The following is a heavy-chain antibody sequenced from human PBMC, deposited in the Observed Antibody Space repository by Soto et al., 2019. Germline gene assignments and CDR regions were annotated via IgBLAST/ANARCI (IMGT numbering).Heavy chain of an antibody. J-gene: IGHJ5*02. CDR3: ARGXIVVVPAARRIHNWFDP. D-gene: IGHD2-2*01. V-gene: IGHV4-34*01. CDR1: GGSFSCYY. CDR2: INHSGST. Sequence: PSETLSLTCAVYGGSFSCYYWSWIRQPPGKGLEWIGEINHSGSTNYNPSLKSRVTISVDTSKNQFSLKLSSVTAADTAVYYCARGXIVVVPAARRIHNWFDPWGRGTLVTVSS.